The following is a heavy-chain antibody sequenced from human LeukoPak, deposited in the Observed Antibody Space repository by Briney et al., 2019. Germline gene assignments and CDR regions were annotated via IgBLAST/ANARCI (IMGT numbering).Heavy chain of an antibody. CDR2: IYSDGSGGSA. CDR3: AKESRQFDY. J-gene: IGHJ4*02. CDR1: GFTVSTNY. V-gene: IGHV3-53*01. Sequence: GGSLRLSCAASGFTVSTNYMNWVRQAPGKGLEWVSVIYSDGSGGSAFYADSVKGRFTISRDNSKNRVFLQMNSLRAEDTAVYYCAKESRQFDYWGQGTLVTVSS.